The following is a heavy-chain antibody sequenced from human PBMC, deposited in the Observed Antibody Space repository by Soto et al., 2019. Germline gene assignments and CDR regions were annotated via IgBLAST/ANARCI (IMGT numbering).Heavy chain of an antibody. V-gene: IGHV3-11*04. D-gene: IGHD3-3*01. Sequence: GGSLRLSCAASGFTFSYYYMSGVRQAPGKGLEWVSYISSSGSPVYYADSVKGRFTVSRDSAKRSVFLQMNSLRGEDTAVYYCARDSYDFGGGLDPWGQGTLVTVSS. J-gene: IGHJ5*02. CDR3: ARDSYDFGGGLDP. CDR1: GFTFSYYY. CDR2: ISSSGSPV.